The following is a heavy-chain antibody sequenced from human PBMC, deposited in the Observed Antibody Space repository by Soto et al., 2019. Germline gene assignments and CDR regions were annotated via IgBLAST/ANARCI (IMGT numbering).Heavy chain of an antibody. V-gene: IGHV3-23*01. CDR1: GFTFISYA. D-gene: IGHD2-2*01. CDR2: IGTNTDT. Sequence: LRLSCAASGFTFISYAMNWVRQAPGKGLEWVSAIGTNTDTYYADSVKGRFTISRDNSKTTLYLQMNSLRAEDTALYYCAKKYPGTRPFDYWGQGTLVTVSS. J-gene: IGHJ4*02. CDR3: AKKYPGTRPFDY.